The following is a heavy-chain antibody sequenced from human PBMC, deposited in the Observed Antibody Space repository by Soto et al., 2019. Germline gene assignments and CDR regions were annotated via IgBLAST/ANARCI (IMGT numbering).Heavy chain of an antibody. J-gene: IGHJ6*02. CDR3: ASSSGGDTAMFSPPYYYYYGMDV. CDR2: IYYSGST. CDR1: GGSISSYY. D-gene: IGHD5-18*01. V-gene: IGHV4-59*01. Sequence: PSETLSLTCTVSGGSISSYYWSWIRQPPGKGLEWIGYIYYSGSTNYNPSLKSRVTISVDTSKNQFSLKLSSVTAADTAVYYCASSSGGDTAMFSPPYYYYYGMDVWGQGTTVTVSS.